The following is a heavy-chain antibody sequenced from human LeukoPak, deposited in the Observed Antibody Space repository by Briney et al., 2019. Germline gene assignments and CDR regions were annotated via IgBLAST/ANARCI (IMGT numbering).Heavy chain of an antibody. V-gene: IGHV4-34*01. D-gene: IGHD3-9*01. J-gene: IGHJ4*02. Sequence: SETLSLTCAVYGVSFSGYYWSWIRQPPGKGLEWIGEINHNGSTNYNPSLKSRVTISVDTSKNQFSLKLSSVTAADTAVYYCARKVLTGYYDYWGQGTLVTVSS. CDR1: GVSFSGYY. CDR3: ARKVLTGYYDY. CDR2: INHNGST.